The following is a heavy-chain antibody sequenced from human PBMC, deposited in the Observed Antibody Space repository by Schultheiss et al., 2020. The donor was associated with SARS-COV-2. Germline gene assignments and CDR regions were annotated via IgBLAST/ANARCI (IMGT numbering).Heavy chain of an antibody. J-gene: IGHJ6*02. CDR2: IYYSGST. D-gene: IGHD3-9*01. V-gene: IGHV4-31*03. CDR1: GGSISSGGYY. Sequence: SETLSLTCTVSGGSISSGGYYWSWIRQHPGKGLEWIGYIYYSGSTYYNPSLKSRVTISVDTSKNQFSLKLSSVTAADTAVYYCARAVVLRYFDLTYYYYGMDVWGQGTTVTVSS. CDR3: ARAVVLRYFDLTYYYYGMDV.